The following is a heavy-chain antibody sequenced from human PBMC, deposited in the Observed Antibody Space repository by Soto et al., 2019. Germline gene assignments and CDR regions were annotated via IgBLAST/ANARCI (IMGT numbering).Heavy chain of an antibody. Sequence: GGSLRLSCAASGFTFSDYARSWVRQAPGKGLEWVSIISGSGDSPYYADSVKGRFTISRDNSRNTLYLQMNSLRAGDSAKYYCAKEGTSGLYYFDYWGQGTLVTVSS. V-gene: IGHV3-23*01. CDR1: GFTFSDYA. J-gene: IGHJ4*02. CDR2: ISGSGDSP. CDR3: AKEGTSGLYYFDY. D-gene: IGHD6-19*01.